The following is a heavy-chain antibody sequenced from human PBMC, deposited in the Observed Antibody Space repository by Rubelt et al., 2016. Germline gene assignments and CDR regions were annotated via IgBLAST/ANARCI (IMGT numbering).Heavy chain of an antibody. V-gene: IGHV3-23*01. J-gene: IGHJ6*03. CDR1: GFTFSSYA. CDR3: ARVKGGYSGYGYYFYYYMDV. D-gene: IGHD5-12*01. CDR2: ISGSAGRT. Sequence: GQLLESGGGLVQPGGSLRLSCAASGFTFSSYAMSWVRQAPGKGLEWVSVISGSAGRTNNADSVKGRIIISRDKSKNALYLQMNSLRAEDTAVYYCARVKGGYSGYGYYFYYYMDVWGEGTSVTVSS.